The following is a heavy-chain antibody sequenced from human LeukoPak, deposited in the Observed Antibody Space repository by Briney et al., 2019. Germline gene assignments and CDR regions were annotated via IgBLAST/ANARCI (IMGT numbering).Heavy chain of an antibody. D-gene: IGHD2-2*01. J-gene: IGHJ5*02. CDR2: IYYSGST. CDR1: GGSISSSSYY. Sequence: SETLSLTCTVSGGSISSSSYYWGWIRQPPGKGLEWIGSIYYSGSTYYNPSLKSRVTISVDTSKNQFSLKLSSVTAADTAVYYCAREGAIVVVPAASNWFDPWGQGTLVTVSS. V-gene: IGHV4-39*07. CDR3: AREGAIVVVPAASNWFDP.